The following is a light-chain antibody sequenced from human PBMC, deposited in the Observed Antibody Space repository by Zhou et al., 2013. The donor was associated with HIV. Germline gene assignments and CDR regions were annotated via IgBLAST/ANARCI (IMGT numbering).Light chain of an antibody. J-gene: IGKJ4*01. V-gene: IGKV3-15*01. CDR1: QSVRSS. CDR3: QQYDNWPPLT. Sequence: ETVMTQSPATLSVSPGEGATLSCRASQSVRSSLAWYQQKPGQAPRLLIYGASTRATGIPARFSGSGSGTEFTLTISSLQPEDFAVYHCQQYDNWPPLTFGGGTRVEIK. CDR2: GAS.